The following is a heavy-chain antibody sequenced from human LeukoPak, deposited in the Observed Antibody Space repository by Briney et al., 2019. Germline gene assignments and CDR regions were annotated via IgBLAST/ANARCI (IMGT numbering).Heavy chain of an antibody. CDR2: ISAYNGNT. Sequence: RASVKVSCKASGYTFTSYGISWVRQAPGQGLEWMGWISAYNGNTSYAQKLQGRVTMTTDTSTSTAYMELRSLRSDDTAVYYCARVAFGFGRIAVAGRWYYGMDVWGQGTTVTVSS. D-gene: IGHD6-19*01. J-gene: IGHJ6*02. CDR1: GYTFTSYG. V-gene: IGHV1-18*01. CDR3: ARVAFGFGRIAVAGRWYYGMDV.